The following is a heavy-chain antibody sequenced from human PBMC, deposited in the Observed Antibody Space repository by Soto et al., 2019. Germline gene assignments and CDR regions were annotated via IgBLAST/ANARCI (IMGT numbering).Heavy chain of an antibody. Sequence: SEPRSLIWTVSGGSISSYYWSWIRPPPGKGLGWIGYIYYSGSTNYNPSLKSRVTISVDTSKNQFSLKLSSVTAADTAVYYCARGYSGSSDFDYWGQGTLVTVSS. J-gene: IGHJ4*02. V-gene: IGHV4-59*01. D-gene: IGHD1-26*01. CDR1: GGSISSYY. CDR2: IYYSGST. CDR3: ARGYSGSSDFDY.